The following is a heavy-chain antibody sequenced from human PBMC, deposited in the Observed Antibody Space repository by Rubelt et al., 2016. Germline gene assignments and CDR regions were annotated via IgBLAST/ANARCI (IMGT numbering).Heavy chain of an antibody. CDR1: GYTFTSYS. CDR2: INAGNGDT. V-gene: IGHV1-3*01. CDR3: ATHGSGWSFDY. Sequence: QVQLVQSGAEVKKPGASVKVSCKASGYTFTSYSMHWVRQAPGQRLEWMGWINAGNGDTKYTQKFQGRFTITRDTAPTTAYMELISLGSEDTAVYYCATHGSGWSFDYWGQGTLVTVSS. D-gene: IGHD6-19*01. J-gene: IGHJ4*02.